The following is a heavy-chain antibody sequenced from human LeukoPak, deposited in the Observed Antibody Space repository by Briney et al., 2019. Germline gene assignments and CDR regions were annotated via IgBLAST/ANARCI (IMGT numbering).Heavy chain of an antibody. D-gene: IGHD3-10*01. CDR3: ARHGLLWFGELSGFDY. J-gene: IGHJ4*02. Sequence: SETLSLTCTVSGGSISSGSYYWGWIRQPPGKGLEWIGSIYYSGSTYYNPSLKSRVTISVDTSKNQFSLKLSSVTAADTAVYYCARHGLLWFGELSGFDYWGQGTLVTVSS. CDR2: IYYSGST. V-gene: IGHV4-39*01. CDR1: GGSISSGSYY.